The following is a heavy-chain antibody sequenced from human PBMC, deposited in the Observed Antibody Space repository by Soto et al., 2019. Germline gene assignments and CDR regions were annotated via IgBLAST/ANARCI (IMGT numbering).Heavy chain of an antibody. J-gene: IGHJ6*02. CDR2: VSGSGDST. Sequence: PGGSLRLSCAASGLTFSSYAMSWVRQAPGEGLEWVSAVSGSGDSTYCAYSVKGRFTISRDNSRDTLYLQMNSLRAEDTAVYYCAKDSLGGGLNLGTQNYYGLDVGGQGTTVTVSS. CDR3: AKDSLGGGLNLGTQNYYGLDV. CDR1: GLTFSSYA. D-gene: IGHD3-16*01. V-gene: IGHV3-23*01.